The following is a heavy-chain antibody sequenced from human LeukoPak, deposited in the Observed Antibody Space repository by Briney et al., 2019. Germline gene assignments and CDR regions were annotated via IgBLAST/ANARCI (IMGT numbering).Heavy chain of an antibody. CDR2: INHTGGT. J-gene: IGHJ4*02. D-gene: IGHD1-1*01. Sequence: SGTLSLTCAVYGGSFSDYYWSWIRQPPGKGLEWIGEINHTGGTNYNPSLKTRVTMSVDTSKNQLSLKLRSVTAADTAVYYCARDEPTGTGWGQGTLVTVSS. V-gene: IGHV4-34*01. CDR3: ARDEPTGTG. CDR1: GGSFSDYY.